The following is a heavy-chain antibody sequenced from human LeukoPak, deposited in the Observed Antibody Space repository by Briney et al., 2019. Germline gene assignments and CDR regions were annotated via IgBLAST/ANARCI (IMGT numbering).Heavy chain of an antibody. CDR2: INTDGNNT. CDR3: ARELASGD. J-gene: IGHJ4*02. V-gene: IGHV3-74*01. Sequence: GGSLGLSCAASGFTFSTYWMHWVRQAPGKGLVWVSQINTDGNNTTYADSVKGRFTVSRDNAKNTLYLQMNSLRAEDTAVYYCARELASGDWGQGTLVTVSS. D-gene: IGHD6-13*01. CDR1: GFTFSTYW.